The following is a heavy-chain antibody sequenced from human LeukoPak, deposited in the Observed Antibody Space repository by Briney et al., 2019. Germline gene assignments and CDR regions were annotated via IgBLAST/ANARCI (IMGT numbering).Heavy chain of an antibody. CDR1: GGSISSYY. J-gene: IGHJ4*02. Sequence: SETLSLTCTVSGGSISSYYWSWIRQPPGKGLEWIGYIYYSGSTNYNPSLKSRVTISVDTSKNQFSLKLSSVTAADTAVYYCAIYCYDNHFDYWGREPWSPSPQ. CDR3: AIYCYDNHFDY. CDR2: IYYSGST. D-gene: IGHD5-18*01. V-gene: IGHV4-59*01.